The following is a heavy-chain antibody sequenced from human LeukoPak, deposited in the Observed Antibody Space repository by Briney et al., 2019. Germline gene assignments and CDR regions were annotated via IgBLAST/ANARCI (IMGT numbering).Heavy chain of an antibody. J-gene: IGHJ2*01. Sequence: GGSLRLSCAASGFNFSRYSMNWVRQAPGKGLEWVSYISRSGSPIYYADSVKGRFTISRDNSKNTLYLQMNSLRAEDTAVYYCARSPGDPAPNWYFDLWGRGTLVTVSS. CDR2: ISRSGSPI. V-gene: IGHV3-48*01. CDR1: GFNFSRYS. CDR3: ARSPGDPAPNWYFDL. D-gene: IGHD7-27*01.